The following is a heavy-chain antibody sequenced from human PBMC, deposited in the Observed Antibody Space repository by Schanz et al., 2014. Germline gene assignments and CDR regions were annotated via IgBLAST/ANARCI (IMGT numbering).Heavy chain of an antibody. J-gene: IGHJ4*02. CDR1: GGTFVTFF. CDR2: ISPLLGVA. Sequence: QVHLVQSGAAVKEPGSSVKVSCKPSGGTFVTFFFTWVRQAPGQGPQWMGRISPLLGVANYAQEFQGRLTITADTSTSTAYMELSSLRSDYPAVYYCATCSGGTCHAKPVLDNWGQGTLVTVSS. CDR3: ATCSGGTCHAKPVLDN. V-gene: IGHV1-69*04. D-gene: IGHD2-15*01.